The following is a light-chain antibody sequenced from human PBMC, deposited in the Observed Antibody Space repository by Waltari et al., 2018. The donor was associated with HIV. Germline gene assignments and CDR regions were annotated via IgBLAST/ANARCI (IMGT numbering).Light chain of an antibody. CDR1: QGIGSW. Sequence: DIQMTQSPSSVSASIGDRVTITCRASQGIGSWLAWYQQKPGKAPKLLIYAASNLQSGVPSRFSGSASGTDFTLTISSLQPEDFATYYCQQANSLPITFGQGTRLDIK. CDR2: AAS. V-gene: IGKV1D-12*01. J-gene: IGKJ5*01. CDR3: QQANSLPIT.